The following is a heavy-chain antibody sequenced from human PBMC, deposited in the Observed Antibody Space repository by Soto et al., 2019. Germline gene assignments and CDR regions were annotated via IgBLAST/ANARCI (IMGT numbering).Heavy chain of an antibody. V-gene: IGHV1-46*01. CDR1: RDTFTSYY. Sequence: ASVKVSCKAPRDTFTSYYINWVRQSPVQGLEWMGVINPHGGSTAYAQKFKGRVTLTRDTSASTVYMEVSSLTSEDTAMYYCARSSGGNFGIIIEGTNWFAPWGQGTLVTVSS. J-gene: IGHJ5*02. CDR3: ARSSGGNFGIIIEGTNWFAP. D-gene: IGHD1-26*01. CDR2: INPHGGST.